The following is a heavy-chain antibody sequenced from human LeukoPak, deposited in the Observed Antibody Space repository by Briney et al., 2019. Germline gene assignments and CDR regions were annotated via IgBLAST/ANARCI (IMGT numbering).Heavy chain of an antibody. J-gene: IGHJ4*02. CDR1: GGSISSSSYY. CDR2: IYYSGST. Sequence: SETLSLTCTVSGGSISSSSYYWGWIRQPPGKGLEWIGSIYYSGSTYYNPSLKSRVTISVDTSKNQFSLKLSSVTAADTAVYYCARPAASASDGFMPYYFDYWGQGTLVTVSS. D-gene: IGHD5-18*01. CDR3: ARPAASASDGFMPYYFDY. V-gene: IGHV4-39*07.